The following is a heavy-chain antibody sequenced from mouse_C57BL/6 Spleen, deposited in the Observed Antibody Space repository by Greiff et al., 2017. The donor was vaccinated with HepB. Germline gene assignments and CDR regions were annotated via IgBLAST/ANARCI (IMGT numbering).Heavy chain of an antibody. D-gene: IGHD2-3*01. CDR2: IYPGSGST. V-gene: IGHV1-55*01. J-gene: IGHJ4*01. CDR1: GYTFTSYW. Sequence: VKLQQPGAELVKPGASVKMSCKASGYTFTSYWITWVKQRPGQGLEWIGDIYPGSGSTNYNEKFKSKATLTVDTSSSTAYMQLSSLTSEDSAVYYCARGGYDPLAMDYWGQGTSVTVSS. CDR3: ARGGYDPLAMDY.